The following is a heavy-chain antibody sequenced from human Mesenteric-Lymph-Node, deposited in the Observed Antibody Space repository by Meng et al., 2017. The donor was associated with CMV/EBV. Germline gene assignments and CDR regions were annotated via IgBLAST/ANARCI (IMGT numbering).Heavy chain of an antibody. D-gene: IGHD3-10*01. CDR1: GFSLSTSEVG. J-gene: IGHJ4*02. CDR3: THRSGPGSYYDY. CDR2: IYWNDNK. V-gene: IGHV2-5*01. Sequence: FSGFSLSTSEVGVGWIRQPPGKALEWLSLIYWNDNKHYNPSLNNRLAITKDTSKNQVVLTLTNVDPVDTATYYCTHRSGPGSYYDYWGQGTLVTVSS.